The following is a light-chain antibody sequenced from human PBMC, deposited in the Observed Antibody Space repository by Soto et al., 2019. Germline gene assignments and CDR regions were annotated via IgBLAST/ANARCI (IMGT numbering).Light chain of an antibody. J-gene: IGLJ1*01. CDR2: EVS. V-gene: IGLV2-14*03. CDR3: SSHTTSNTRV. Sequence: QSVLTQPASVSGSPGQSIAISRTGTSSDVGAYDFVSWYQQHPDKAPKLLIYEVSNRPSGVSDRFSGSMSVNTATLTISGLQAEDEADYYCSSHTTSNTRVFGTGTKVTVL. CDR1: SSDVGAYDF.